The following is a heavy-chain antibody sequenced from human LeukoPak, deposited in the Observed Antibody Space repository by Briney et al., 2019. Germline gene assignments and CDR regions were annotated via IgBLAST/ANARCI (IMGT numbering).Heavy chain of an antibody. D-gene: IGHD6-19*01. Sequence: GGSLRLSCAVSGFSVSSFGMSWVRQAPGKGLEWISAISLNGETTWYADSVKGRFTISRDNSKNTLYLQLTSLRAEGTAVYYCAQGFSSGWYPYWGQGSLVSVPS. J-gene: IGHJ4*02. CDR1: GFSVSSFG. V-gene: IGHV3-23*01. CDR3: AQGFSSGWYPY. CDR2: ISLNGETT.